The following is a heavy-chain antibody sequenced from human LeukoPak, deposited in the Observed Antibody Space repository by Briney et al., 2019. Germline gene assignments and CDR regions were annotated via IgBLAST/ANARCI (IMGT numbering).Heavy chain of an antibody. D-gene: IGHD3-16*02. CDR1: GYTFTGYY. Sequence: ASVKVSCKASGYTFTGYYMHWVRQAPGQGLEWMGWINPNSGGTNYAQKFQGRVTMTRDTSISTAYMELSRLRSDDTAAYYCARGGLRLGELSSYYYGMDVWGQGTTVTVSS. CDR2: INPNSGGT. V-gene: IGHV1-2*02. CDR3: ARGGLRLGELSSYYYGMDV. J-gene: IGHJ6*02.